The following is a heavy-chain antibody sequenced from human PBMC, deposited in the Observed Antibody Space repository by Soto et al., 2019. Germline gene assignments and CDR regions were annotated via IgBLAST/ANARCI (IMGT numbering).Heavy chain of an antibody. V-gene: IGHV1-69*01. CDR3: ARDNRAAAGTDEYFQH. Sequence: QVQLVQSGAEVKKPGSSVKVSCKASGGTFSSYAISWVRQAPGQGLGWMGGIIPIFGTANYAQKFQGRVTITADESTSTAYMELSSLRSEDTAVYYCARDNRAAAGTDEYFQHWGQGTLVTVSS. D-gene: IGHD6-13*01. CDR2: IIPIFGTA. J-gene: IGHJ1*01. CDR1: GGTFSSYA.